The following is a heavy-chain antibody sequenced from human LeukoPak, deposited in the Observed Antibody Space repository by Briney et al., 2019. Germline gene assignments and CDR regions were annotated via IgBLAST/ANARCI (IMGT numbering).Heavy chain of an antibody. CDR3: ARSQYYYDSSGYYYAGLLGYFDL. Sequence: TGGSLRLSCAASGFTFSSYAMPWVRQAPGKGLEWVAVISYDGSNKYYADSVKGRFTISRDNSKNTLYLQMNSLRAEDTAVYYCARSQYYYDSSGYYYAGLLGYFDLWGRGTLVTVSS. CDR2: ISYDGSNK. V-gene: IGHV3-30-3*01. CDR1: GFTFSSYA. J-gene: IGHJ2*01. D-gene: IGHD3-22*01.